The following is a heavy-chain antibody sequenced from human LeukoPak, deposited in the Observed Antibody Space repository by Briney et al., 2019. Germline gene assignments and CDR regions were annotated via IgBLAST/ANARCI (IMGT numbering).Heavy chain of an antibody. V-gene: IGHV3-66*01. CDR1: GFTVSSNY. D-gene: IGHD3-16*01. CDR2: IYSGGST. J-gene: IGHJ4*02. CDR3: ARAAGLWDY. Sequence: GGSLTLSCAASGFTVSSNYMSWVRQAPGKGLEWVSVIYSGGSTFYADSVKGRFTISRDNSKNTLYLQMNSLRAEDTAVYYCARAAGLWDYWGQGTLVTVSS.